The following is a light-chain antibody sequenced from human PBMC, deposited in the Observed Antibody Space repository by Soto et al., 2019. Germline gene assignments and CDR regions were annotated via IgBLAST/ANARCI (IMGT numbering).Light chain of an antibody. CDR3: QQYGSSPFT. J-gene: IGKJ3*01. V-gene: IGKV3-20*01. CDR2: GAS. CDR1: QSVSSNN. Sequence: EIVLTQSPGTLSLSPGERATLSCRASQSVSSNNLAWYQQRPGQAPRVVIYGASTRATGIPERFSGSGSGTDFTLTISRLEPEDFAVYYCQQYGSSPFTFCPGTKVDIK.